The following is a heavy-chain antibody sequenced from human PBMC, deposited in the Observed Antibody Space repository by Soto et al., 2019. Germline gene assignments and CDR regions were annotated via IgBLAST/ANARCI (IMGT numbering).Heavy chain of an antibody. V-gene: IGHV3-33*01. Sequence: QVQLVESGGGVVQPGRSLKLSCAASGFTFSHYGMHWVRQAPGRGLEWVAVIVYDGSRKEYAASLKGRFSISRDNSKNTLYLQMNSLRVEDTAMYYGLREASDNDGNWFDLWCQVTLVTVS. CDR2: IVYDGSRK. J-gene: IGHJ5*02. CDR3: LREASDNDGNWFDL. D-gene: IGHD5-12*01. CDR1: GFTFSHYG.